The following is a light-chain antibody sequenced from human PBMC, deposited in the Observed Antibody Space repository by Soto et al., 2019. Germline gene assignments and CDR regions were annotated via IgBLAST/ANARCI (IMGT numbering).Light chain of an antibody. CDR1: SSDVGGYNY. CDR2: DVS. CDR3: CSYAGCYTVV. Sequence: QSALTQPRSVSGSPGQSVTISCTGTSSDVGGYNYVSWYQQHPGKAPKLMIYDVSKRPSGVPDRFSGSKSGNTASLTISGLQAEDEAEYYCCSYAGCYTVVFGGGTKLTVL. J-gene: IGLJ2*01. V-gene: IGLV2-11*01.